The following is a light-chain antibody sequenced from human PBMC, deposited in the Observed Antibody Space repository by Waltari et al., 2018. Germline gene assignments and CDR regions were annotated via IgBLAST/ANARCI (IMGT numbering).Light chain of an antibody. Sequence: QSVLTQPPSVSAAPGQMVTISCSGSNSNIGNNYVSWYQQVPGTAPKLLIYENDKRYSAVPDRFSGSKSATSATLVITGLRTGDAADYYCGTWDSGLSTWVFGGGTKLTVL. V-gene: IGLV1-51*01. J-gene: IGLJ3*02. CDR2: END. CDR3: GTWDSGLSTWV. CDR1: NSNIGNNY.